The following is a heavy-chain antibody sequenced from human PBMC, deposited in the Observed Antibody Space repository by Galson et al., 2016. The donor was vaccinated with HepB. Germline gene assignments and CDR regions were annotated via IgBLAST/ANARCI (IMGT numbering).Heavy chain of an antibody. Sequence: SLRLSCAASGFTCTNYWILWVCEAPGKGLGLVALIDGAGSVTSFADSVKGRFTTSRDNAKNTLSLQMNSLRAEDTAVYFCTTAFEFWGQGTLVTVSS. J-gene: IGHJ4*02. CDR2: IDGAGSVT. CDR3: TTAFEF. V-gene: IGHV3-74*01. CDR1: GFTCTNYW.